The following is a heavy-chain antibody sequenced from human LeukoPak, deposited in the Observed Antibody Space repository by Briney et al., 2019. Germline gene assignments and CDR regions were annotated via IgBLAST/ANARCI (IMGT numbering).Heavy chain of an antibody. CDR3: ARGGIITSYAFEI. V-gene: IGHV3-21*01. J-gene: IGHJ3*02. CDR2: ISTTSSYI. CDR1: GFSFSTYA. Sequence: GGTLRLSCAASGFSFSTYAISWVRQAPGKGLEWVSCISTTSSYIFYADSVRGRFTISRANAKNSLYLQMDSLRAEDTAVYYCARGGIITSYAFEIWGQGTMVTVSS. D-gene: IGHD1-26*01.